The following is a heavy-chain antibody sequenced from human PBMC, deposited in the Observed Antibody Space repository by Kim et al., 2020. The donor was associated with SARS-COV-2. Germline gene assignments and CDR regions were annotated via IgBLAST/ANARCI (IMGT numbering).Heavy chain of an antibody. CDR3: ARGQPFDY. CDR1: GGSIRSGGKF. D-gene: IGHD2-2*01. CDR2: ISYSGNP. Sequence: SETLSLTCSVSGGSIRSGGKFWTWIRQHPAKGLEWIGYISYSGNPHYSPSLRSRVSISLQTSENQFSLELTSVTAADTAVYYCARGQPFDYWGQGILVTV. J-gene: IGHJ4*02. V-gene: IGHV4-31*03.